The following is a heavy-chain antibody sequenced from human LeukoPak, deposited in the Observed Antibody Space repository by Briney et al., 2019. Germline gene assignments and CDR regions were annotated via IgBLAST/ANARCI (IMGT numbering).Heavy chain of an antibody. J-gene: IGHJ5*02. V-gene: IGHV1-2*02. D-gene: IGHD5-12*01. CDR3: AGGYSGYDPSGWFDP. Sequence: ASVKVSYKASGYTFTGYYMHWVRQAPGQGLEWMGWINPNSGGTNYAQKFQGRVTMTRDTSISTAYMELSRLRSDDTAVYYCAGGYSGYDPSGWFDPWGQGTLVTVSS. CDR1: GYTFTGYY. CDR2: INPNSGGT.